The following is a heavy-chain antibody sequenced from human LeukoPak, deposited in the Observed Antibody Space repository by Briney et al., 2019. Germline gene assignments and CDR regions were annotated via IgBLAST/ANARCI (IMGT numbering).Heavy chain of an antibody. D-gene: IGHD6-13*01. J-gene: IGHJ4*02. CDR3: ARVLIAAAAVDY. V-gene: IGHV1-46*01. CDR1: GYTFTSYD. CDR2: INPSGGST. Sequence: GASVKVSCKASGYTFTSYDINWVRQAPGQGLEWMGIINPSGGSTSYAQKFQGRVTMTRDTSTSTVYMELSSLRSEDTAVYYCARVLIAAAAVDYWGQGTLVTVSS.